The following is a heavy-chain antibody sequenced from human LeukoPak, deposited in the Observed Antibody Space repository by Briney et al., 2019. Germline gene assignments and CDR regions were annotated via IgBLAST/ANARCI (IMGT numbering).Heavy chain of an antibody. CDR1: GFIFSSYA. V-gene: IGHV3-23*01. CDR3: AKVPAPFHYHYYMDV. CDR2: ISSNGDT. Sequence: TGGSLRLSCVTSGFIFSSYAMVWVRQAPGKGLKWVSSISSNGDTYYADSVRGRFTISRDNSKSTLFLRVNSLRAEDTAMYYCAKVPAPFHYHYYMDVWGKGTTATVSS. J-gene: IGHJ6*03.